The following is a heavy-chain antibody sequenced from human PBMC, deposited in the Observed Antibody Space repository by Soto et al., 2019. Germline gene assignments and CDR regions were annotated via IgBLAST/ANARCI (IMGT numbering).Heavy chain of an antibody. V-gene: IGHV4-59*01. D-gene: IGHD1-7*01. Sequence: SETLSLTCSVSGGSIRDYFWTWIRQSPGRGLEWIGYISSSGTVKYNSSLKSRVTISLDRSRNQFSLKLSSVTAADTAVYFCARGRKLELPGNYYYYGVDVWGQGTTVTVSS. CDR2: ISSSGTV. CDR3: ARGRKLELPGNYYYYGVDV. J-gene: IGHJ6*02. CDR1: GGSIRDYF.